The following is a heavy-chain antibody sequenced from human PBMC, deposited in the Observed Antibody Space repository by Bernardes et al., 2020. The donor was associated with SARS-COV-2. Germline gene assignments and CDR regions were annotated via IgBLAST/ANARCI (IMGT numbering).Heavy chain of an antibody. Sequence: GGSQSLSCAASGFTFSSYGTHWVRQAPGKGLEWAAAISYDGRNKYYADSVKGRFTISRDNSKNTLYLQMNSLRAEDTAVYYCAKWALGEMATTNDAFDIWGQGTMVTVSS. V-gene: IGHV3-30*18. J-gene: IGHJ3*02. CDR1: GFTFSSYG. CDR2: ISYDGRNK. CDR3: AKWALGEMATTNDAFDI. D-gene: IGHD5-12*01.